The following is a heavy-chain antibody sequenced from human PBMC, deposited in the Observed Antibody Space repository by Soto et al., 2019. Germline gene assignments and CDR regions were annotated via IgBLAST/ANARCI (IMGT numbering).Heavy chain of an antibody. J-gene: IGHJ5*02. V-gene: IGHV3-11*01. D-gene: IGHD5-12*01. CDR2: ISSSGSTI. Sequence: GGSVRLTCAASGFTFSDYYMSWIRQAPGKGLEWVSYISSSGSTIYYADSVKGRFTISRDNAKNSLYLQMNSLRAEDTAVYYCARDQDIVATEFDPWGQGTLVTVSS. CDR3: ARDQDIVATEFDP. CDR1: GFTFSDYY.